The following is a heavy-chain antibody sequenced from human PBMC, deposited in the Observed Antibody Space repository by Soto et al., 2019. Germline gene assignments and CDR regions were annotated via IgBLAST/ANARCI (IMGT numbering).Heavy chain of an antibody. CDR1: GGTFSSYA. Sequence: VASVKVSCKASGGTFSSYAISWVRQAPGQGLEWMGGIIPIFGTANYAQKFQGRVTITADKSTSTAYMELSSLRSEDTAVYYCARDNRGHYDILTGYPFNYWGQGTLVTVSS. J-gene: IGHJ4*02. CDR3: ARDNRGHYDILTGYPFNY. D-gene: IGHD3-9*01. V-gene: IGHV1-69*06. CDR2: IIPIFGTA.